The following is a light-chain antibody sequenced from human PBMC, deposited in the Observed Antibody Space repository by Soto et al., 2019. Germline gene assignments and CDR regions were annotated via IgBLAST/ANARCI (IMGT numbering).Light chain of an antibody. CDR3: LLQYSGEARV. CDR2: DTT. V-gene: IGLV7-46*01. J-gene: IGLJ2*01. CDR1: TGPVTGGHY. Sequence: QAVVTQEPSLTVSPGGTVTLTCGSSTGPVTGGHYPYWFQQRPGQAPGTLIYDTTNKHSWTPARFSGSLLGGKAALTLSAAQPEDEAAYYCLLQYSGEARVFGGGTKLTVL.